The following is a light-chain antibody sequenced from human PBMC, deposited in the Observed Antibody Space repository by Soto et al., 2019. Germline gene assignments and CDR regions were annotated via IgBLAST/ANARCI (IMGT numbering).Light chain of an antibody. CDR1: QSVTSSY. V-gene: IGKV3-20*01. CDR2: DTS. Sequence: EIVLTQSPGTLSLSPGERATLSCRASQSVTSSYLAWYQQKPGQAPSLLIYDTSIRATGIPDRFSGSGSGTDFTLSISRLEPEDFAVYFCQQYGSSPLTFGGGTKVEIK. J-gene: IGKJ4*01. CDR3: QQYGSSPLT.